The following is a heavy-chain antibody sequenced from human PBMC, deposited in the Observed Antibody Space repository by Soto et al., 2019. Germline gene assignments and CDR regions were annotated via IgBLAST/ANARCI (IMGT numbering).Heavy chain of an antibody. CDR1: GFTFSNYW. CDR2: VKTDGST. CDR3: ARRISRNYGFDV. D-gene: IGHD2-2*01. J-gene: IGHJ3*01. V-gene: IGHV3-74*01. Sequence: EVQLVESGGDLVQPGGSLSLSCAASGFTFSNYWMHWVRQAPGKGLVWVSRVKTDGSTYYADSVRGRFTSFRDNAKNTLDVKMNSLTVEDTVVYFCARRISRNYGFDVWGQGTLVTVSS.